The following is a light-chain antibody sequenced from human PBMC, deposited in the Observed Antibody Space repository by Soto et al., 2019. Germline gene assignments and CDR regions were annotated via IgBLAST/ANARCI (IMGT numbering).Light chain of an antibody. Sequence: DIQMTQSPSSLSASVGDRVTITCRASQIIVTYLNWYLQQPGKAPTLLIYASSNLQSGVPSRFSGSGSGTAFTLTISSLQPEDFATYFCQQRYSTPPWTFGQGTKVDIK. CDR3: QQRYSTPPWT. CDR2: ASS. CDR1: QIIVTY. J-gene: IGKJ1*01. V-gene: IGKV1-39*01.